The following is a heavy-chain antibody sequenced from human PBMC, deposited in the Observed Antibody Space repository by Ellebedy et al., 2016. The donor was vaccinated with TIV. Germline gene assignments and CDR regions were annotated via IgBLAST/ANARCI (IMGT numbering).Heavy chain of an antibody. CDR1: GYTLTDDY. CDR3: ARLSGSPRGY. D-gene: IGHD3-10*01. Sequence: ASVKVSCKASGYTLTDDYVHWVRQAPGQGLEWMGCIDPRSGGAEYEQKFRGRVTMTSDSFLNTGYMQLTRLGSDDTAVYYCARLSGSPRGYWGQGTLVTVSS. CDR2: IDPRSGGA. V-gene: IGHV1-2*02. J-gene: IGHJ4*02.